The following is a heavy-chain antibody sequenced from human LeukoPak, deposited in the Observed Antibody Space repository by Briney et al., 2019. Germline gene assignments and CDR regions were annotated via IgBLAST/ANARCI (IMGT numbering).Heavy chain of an antibody. CDR3: ARDKQDYYDSSGYSSYYFYY. Sequence: SQTLCLTCTVSGGSISSGGYYWSRIRQHPGKGLEWIGYIYYSGSTYDNPSLKRRLTISVDTYKKQFFLKLSSVTAADTAVYYCARDKQDYYDSSGYSSYYFYYWGQGTLVTVSS. D-gene: IGHD3-22*01. V-gene: IGHV4-31*03. J-gene: IGHJ4*02. CDR2: IYYSGST. CDR1: GGSISSGGYY.